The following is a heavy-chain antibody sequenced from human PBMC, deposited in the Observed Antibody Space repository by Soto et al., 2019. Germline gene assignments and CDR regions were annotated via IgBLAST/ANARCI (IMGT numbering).Heavy chain of an antibody. J-gene: IGHJ4*02. Sequence: QVQLVQSGAEVKNPGASVKLSCKASGYTFTNYYLHWVRQAPGQGLEWVGMINPSARSASYAQKLRGRLTMDMYTSTTTVYMELSRLTFEDTAVYFCARDNSAANGVLDHWGQGTLVTVSS. V-gene: IGHV1-46*04. D-gene: IGHD1-1*01. CDR3: ARDNSAANGVLDH. CDR2: INPSARSA. CDR1: GYTFTNYY.